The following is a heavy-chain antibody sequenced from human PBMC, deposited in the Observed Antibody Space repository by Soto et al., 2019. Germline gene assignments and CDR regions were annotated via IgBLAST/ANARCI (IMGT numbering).Heavy chain of an antibody. J-gene: IGHJ4*02. Sequence: EVQLLESGGGLVQPGGSLRLSCAASGFTFSSYAMSWVRQAPGKGLEWVSTISGSGGSTYYADSVKGRFTISRDSSRNTLYLQLNSLRAEDTALYYCAKEGSSSLYYFDCWGQGTLVTFSS. CDR1: GFTFSSYA. V-gene: IGHV3-23*01. CDR3: AKEGSSSLYYFDC. D-gene: IGHD6-6*01. CDR2: ISGSGGST.